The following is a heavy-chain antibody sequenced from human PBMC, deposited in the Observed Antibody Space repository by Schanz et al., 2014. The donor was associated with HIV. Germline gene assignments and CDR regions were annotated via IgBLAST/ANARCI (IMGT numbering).Heavy chain of an antibody. J-gene: IGHJ4*02. CDR3: AKGDPTAADPTDS. Sequence: QVQLVESGGGVVQPGRSLRLSCAASGFTFSSYAMHWVRQAPGKGLEWVAVISYDGSNKYYADSVKGRFTISRDNSKNTLYLQTNSLRAEDTAIYYCAKGDPTAADPTDSWGQGTLVTVSS. CDR2: ISYDGSNK. V-gene: IGHV3-30-3*01. D-gene: IGHD2-15*01. CDR1: GFTFSSYA.